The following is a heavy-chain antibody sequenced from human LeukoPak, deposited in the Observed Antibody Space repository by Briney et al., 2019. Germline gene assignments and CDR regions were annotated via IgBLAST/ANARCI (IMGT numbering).Heavy chain of an antibody. Sequence: SQTLSLTCAVSGGSISSGGYSWSWIRQPPGKGLEWIGYIYHSGSTYYNPSLKSRVTISADRSKNQFSLKLSSVTAADTAVYYCASSAVAETFGAFDIWGQGTMVTVSS. CDR3: ASSAVAETFGAFDI. J-gene: IGHJ3*02. V-gene: IGHV4-30-2*01. CDR2: IYHSGST. CDR1: GGSISSGGYS. D-gene: IGHD3-16*01.